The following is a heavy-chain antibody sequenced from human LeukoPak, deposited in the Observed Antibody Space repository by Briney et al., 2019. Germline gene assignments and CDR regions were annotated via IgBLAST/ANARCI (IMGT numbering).Heavy chain of an antibody. Sequence: GGSLRLSCAASGFTVSSNYMSWVRQAPGKGLEWVSYISSSGSTIYYADSVKGRFTISRDNAKNSLYLQMNSLRAEDTAVYYCVVGDYYDSSGYYRAFQHWGQGTLVTVSS. CDR3: VVGDYYDSSGYYRAFQH. CDR2: ISSSGSTI. V-gene: IGHV3-48*03. D-gene: IGHD3-22*01. J-gene: IGHJ1*01. CDR1: GFTVSSNY.